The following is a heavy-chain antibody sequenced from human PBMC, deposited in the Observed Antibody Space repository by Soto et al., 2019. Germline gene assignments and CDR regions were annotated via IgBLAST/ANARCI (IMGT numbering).Heavy chain of an antibody. D-gene: IGHD4-17*01. CDR1: GGTFSSYA. Sequence: ASVKVSCKASGGTFSSYAISWVRQAPGQGLEWMAIINPTGGSTNYAQKFQGRVTVTRDTSTSTVYMELSSLRSEDTAVYFCARDILYGDIWGQGTMVTVSS. CDR2: INPTGGST. J-gene: IGHJ3*02. CDR3: ARDILYGDI. V-gene: IGHV1-46*03.